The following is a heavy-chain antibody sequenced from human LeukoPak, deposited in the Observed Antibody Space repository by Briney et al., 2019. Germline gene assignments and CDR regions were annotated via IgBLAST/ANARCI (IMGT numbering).Heavy chain of an antibody. V-gene: IGHV1-2*02. CDR1: GYTFTGYY. Sequence: ASVKVSCKASGYTFTGYYMHWVRQAPGQGLEWMGWINPNSGDTNYAQKFQGRVTMTRDTAISTAYMELSRLRSDETAVYYCARGGWELLYFDYWGQGTLVTVSS. D-gene: IGHD1-26*01. CDR2: INPNSGDT. J-gene: IGHJ4*02. CDR3: ARGGWELLYFDY.